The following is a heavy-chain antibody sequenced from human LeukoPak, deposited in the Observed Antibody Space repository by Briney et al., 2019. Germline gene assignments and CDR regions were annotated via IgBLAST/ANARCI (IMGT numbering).Heavy chain of an antibody. CDR1: GFTFSRHW. V-gene: IGHV3-7*01. J-gene: IGHJ4*02. Sequence: PGGSLRLSCAASGFTFSRHWMYWVRQAPGKGLEWVANIKQDGSGKYYVDSVKGRFTISRDNAKNSLYLQMNSLRVEDTAIYYCASGRQLGYWGQGTLATVSA. CDR2: IKQDGSGK. CDR3: ASGRQLGY. D-gene: IGHD6-13*01.